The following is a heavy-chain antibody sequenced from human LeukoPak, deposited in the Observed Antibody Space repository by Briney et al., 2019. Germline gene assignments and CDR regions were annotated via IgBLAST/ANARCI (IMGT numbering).Heavy chain of an antibody. Sequence: SETLSLTCAVYGVSFSGYYWSKIHQPPGEGLEWNGEINHSGSTNYNPSLKSRVTISVDTSKNQFSLKLSSVTAADTAVYYCARGRALYYSSGCIFDYWGQGTLVTVSS. J-gene: IGHJ4*02. CDR3: ARGRALYYSSGCIFDY. CDR2: INHSGST. CDR1: GVSFSGYY. V-gene: IGHV4-34*01. D-gene: IGHD6-19*01.